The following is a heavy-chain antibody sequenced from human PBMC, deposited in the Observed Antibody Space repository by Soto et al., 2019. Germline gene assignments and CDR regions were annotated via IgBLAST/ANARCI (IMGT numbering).Heavy chain of an antibody. V-gene: IGHV3-21*01. Sequence: EVQLVESGGRLVKPGGSLRLSCAVSGFALSSYSIAWVRQAPGKGLEWVSFTFNYAGRLYYADSVKGRFAISRDDGKNSVYLQKNSLSAEDTDVHYCAREEGYCGGGYCCRGAFDLWRQGTGVTVSS. J-gene: IGHJ3*01. D-gene: IGHD2-15*01. CDR1: GFALSSYS. CDR2: TFNYAGRL. CDR3: AREEGYCGGGYCCRGAFDL.